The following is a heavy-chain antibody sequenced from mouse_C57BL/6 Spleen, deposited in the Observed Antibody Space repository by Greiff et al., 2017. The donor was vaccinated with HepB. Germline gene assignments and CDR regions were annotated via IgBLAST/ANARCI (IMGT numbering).Heavy chain of an antibody. D-gene: IGHD2-4*01. CDR3: TRGYYDYDGGYAMDY. CDR1: GFTFSSYA. CDR2: ISSGGDYI. Sequence: EVKLVESGEGLVKPGGSLKLSCAASGFTFSSYAMSWVRQTPEKRLEWVAYISSGGDYIYYADTVKGRFTISRDNARNTLYLQMSSLKSEDTAMYYCTRGYYDYDGGYAMDYWGQGTSVTVSS. V-gene: IGHV5-9-1*02. J-gene: IGHJ4*01.